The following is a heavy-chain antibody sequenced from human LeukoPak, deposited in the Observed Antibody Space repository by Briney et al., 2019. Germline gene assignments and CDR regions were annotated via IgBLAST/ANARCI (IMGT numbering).Heavy chain of an antibody. CDR1: GGSFSGYY. J-gene: IGHJ4*02. Sequence: SETLSLTCAVYGGSFSGYYWSWIRQPPGKGLEWIGEINHSGSTNYNPSLKSRVTISVDTSKNQFSLKLSSVTAADTAVYYCAGCETKGSYRPYDYWGQGTLVTVSS. V-gene: IGHV4-34*01. D-gene: IGHD3-10*01. CDR3: AGCETKGSYRPYDY. CDR2: INHSGST.